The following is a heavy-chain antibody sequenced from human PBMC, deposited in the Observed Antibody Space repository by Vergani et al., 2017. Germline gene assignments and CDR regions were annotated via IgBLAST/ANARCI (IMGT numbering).Heavy chain of an antibody. J-gene: IGHJ6*02. CDR1: GGTFSSYA. V-gene: IGHV1-69*12. D-gene: IGHD4-17*01. CDR2: IIPIFGTA. Sequence: QVQLVQSGAEVKKPGSSVKVSCKASGGTFSSYAISWVRQAPGQGLEWMGGIIPIFGTANYAQKFQGRVTITADESTSTAYMELSRLRSDDTAVYYCARTGMTTVTGYYYGMDVWGQGTTVTVSS. CDR3: ARTGMTTVTGYYYGMDV.